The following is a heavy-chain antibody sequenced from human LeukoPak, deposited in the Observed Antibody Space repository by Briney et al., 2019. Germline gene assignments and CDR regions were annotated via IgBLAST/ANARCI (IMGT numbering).Heavy chain of an antibody. J-gene: IGHJ6*02. V-gene: IGHV3-43*02. CDR2: ISGDGETI. CDR1: GCTFADYT. CDR3: AKDAPASSSGYYYYYGMDV. D-gene: IGHD6-6*01. Sequence: GGSLRLSCTASGCTFADYTMHWVRQAPGKGLEWVSLISGDGETIYYADSVKGRFTISRDNSKNSLYLQMNSLRTEDTALYYCAKDAPASSSGYYYYYGMDVWDQGTTVTVSS.